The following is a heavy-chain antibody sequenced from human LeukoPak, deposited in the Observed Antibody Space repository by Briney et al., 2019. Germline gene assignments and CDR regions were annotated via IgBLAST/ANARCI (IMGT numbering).Heavy chain of an antibody. CDR3: AREAMVRGVIITPWFDP. Sequence: PGGSLRLSCAASGFTFSDYYMSWIRQAPGKGLEWVSYISSSGSTIYYADSVKGRFTISRDNAKNSLCLQMNSLRAEDTAVYYCAREAMVRGVIITPWFDPWGQGTLVTVSS. CDR1: GFTFSDYY. CDR2: ISSSGSTI. J-gene: IGHJ5*02. D-gene: IGHD3-10*01. V-gene: IGHV3-11*01.